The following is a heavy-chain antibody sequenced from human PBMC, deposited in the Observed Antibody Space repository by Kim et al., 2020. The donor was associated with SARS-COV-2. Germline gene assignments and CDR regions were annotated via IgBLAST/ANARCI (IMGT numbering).Heavy chain of an antibody. J-gene: IGHJ6*02. CDR1: GYTFTGYY. V-gene: IGHV1-2*04. CDR3: AREPRNSGVATIKYYYYGMDV. D-gene: IGHD5-12*01. CDR2: INPNSGGT. Sequence: ASVKVSCKASGYTFTGYYMHWVRQAPGQGLEWMGWINPNSGGTNYAQKFQGWVTMTRDTSISTAYMELSMLRSDDTAVYYCAREPRNSGVATIKYYYYGMDVWGQGTTVTVSS.